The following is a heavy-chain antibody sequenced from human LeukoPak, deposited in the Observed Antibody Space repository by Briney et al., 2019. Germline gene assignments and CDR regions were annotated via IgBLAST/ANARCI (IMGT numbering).Heavy chain of an antibody. J-gene: IGHJ4*02. CDR1: GFTFDDYA. Sequence: PGGSLTLYCAASGFTFDDYAMLWLRQAPGKGLEWVSLISWDGGSTYYEDSVKGRFTISRDNSKNSLYLQMNSLRAEDTALYYCAKEGYCSSTSCYGLDYWGQGTLVTVSS. V-gene: IGHV3-43D*03. D-gene: IGHD2-2*01. CDR3: AKEGYCSSTSCYGLDY. CDR2: ISWDGGST.